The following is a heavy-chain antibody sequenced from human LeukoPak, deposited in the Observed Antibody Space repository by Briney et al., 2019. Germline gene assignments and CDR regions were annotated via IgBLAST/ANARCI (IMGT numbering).Heavy chain of an antibody. J-gene: IGHJ3*02. CDR1: GVSITTYY. D-gene: IGHD1-26*01. CDR2: ISAGGGVT. CDR3: AKAGWYSAKTYATYDDAYDI. Sequence: PSETLSLTCTVSGVSITTYYWSWVRQAPGKGLEWVSAISAGGGVTYYADSVKGRFTISRDNSRKEVFLQMNSLRADDTAVYYCAKAGWYSAKTYATYDDAYDIWGQGTMVTVSS. V-gene: IGHV3-23*01.